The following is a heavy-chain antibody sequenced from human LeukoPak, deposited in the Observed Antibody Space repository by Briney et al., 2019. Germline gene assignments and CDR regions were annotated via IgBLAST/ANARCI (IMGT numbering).Heavy chain of an antibody. CDR1: GFPFSSHA. D-gene: IGHD3-10*01. CDR3: AKVVELLWFGELLQNFDY. Sequence: PGGSLRLSCAASGFPFSSHAMSWVRQAPGKGLEWVSAISGSGGSTYYADSVKGRFTISRDNSKNTLYLQMNSLRAEDTAVYYCAKVVELLWFGELLQNFDYWGQGTLVTVSS. CDR2: ISGSGGST. V-gene: IGHV3-23*01. J-gene: IGHJ4*02.